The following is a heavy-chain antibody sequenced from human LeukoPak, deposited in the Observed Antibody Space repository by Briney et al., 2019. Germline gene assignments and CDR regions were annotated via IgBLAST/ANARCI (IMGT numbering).Heavy chain of an antibody. V-gene: IGHV3-23*01. CDR1: GFTFSSYA. D-gene: IGHD5-18*01. CDR3: AKVRGYSYGPFDY. J-gene: IGHJ4*02. CDR2: ISGSGGST. Sequence: GSLRLSCAASGFTFSSYAMSWVRQAPGKGLDWVSAISGSGGSTYYADSVKGRFTISRDNSKNTLYLQMNSLRAEDTAVYYCAKVRGYSYGPFDYWGQGTLVTVSS.